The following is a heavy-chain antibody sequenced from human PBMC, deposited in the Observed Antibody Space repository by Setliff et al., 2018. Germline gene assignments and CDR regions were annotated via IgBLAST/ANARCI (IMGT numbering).Heavy chain of an antibody. CDR1: GFTFSSYA. D-gene: IGHD3-10*01. V-gene: IGHV3-23*01. CDR2: ISGSGGST. J-gene: IGHJ4*02. Sequence: PGGSLRLSCAASGFTFSSYAMSWVRQAPGKGLEWVSTISGSGGSTYYADSVKGRLTISRDNSKNTLYLQMNSLRAEDTAVYYCARERRYYGSGSYYNAAFDYWGQGTLVTVSS. CDR3: ARERRYYGSGSYYNAAFDY.